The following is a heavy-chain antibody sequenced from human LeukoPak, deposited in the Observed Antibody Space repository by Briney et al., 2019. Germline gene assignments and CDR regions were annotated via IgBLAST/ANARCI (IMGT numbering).Heavy chain of an antibody. Sequence: GGSLRLSCAASGSTFSDYYMSWIRQAPGKGLEWVSYISSSSSYTNYADSVKGRFTISRDNAKNSLYLQMNSLRAEDTAVYYCARVSGSYFIDYWGQGTLVTVSS. CDR1: GSTFSDYY. J-gene: IGHJ4*02. CDR3: ARVSGSYFIDY. D-gene: IGHD3-10*01. CDR2: ISSSSSYT. V-gene: IGHV3-11*06.